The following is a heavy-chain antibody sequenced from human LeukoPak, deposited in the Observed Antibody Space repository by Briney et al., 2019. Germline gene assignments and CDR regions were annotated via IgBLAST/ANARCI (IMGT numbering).Heavy chain of an antibody. V-gene: IGHV4-4*01. CDR1: GDSINSLDL. CDR3: AGLVGRYSSGLYYYYFDY. CDR2: MYLSGTT. J-gene: IGHJ4*02. Sequence: SETLSLTCTVSGDSINSLDLWSWVRQPPGKGLEWIGEMYLSGTTHSNPSVKSRVTISIDKSKNQFFLNLSSVTAADTAVYCCAGLVGRYSSGLYYYYFDYWGQGTLVTVSS. D-gene: IGHD3-22*01.